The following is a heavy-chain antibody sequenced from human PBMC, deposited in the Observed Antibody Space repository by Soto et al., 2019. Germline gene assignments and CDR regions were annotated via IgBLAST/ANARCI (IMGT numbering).Heavy chain of an antibody. D-gene: IGHD6-19*01. J-gene: IGHJ6*02. CDR3: ARGARIAVAGPDYYYYYYGMDV. Sequence: GGSLRLSCAASGFTFSSYAMHWVRQAPGKGLEWVAVISYDGSNKYYADSVKGRFTISRDNSKNTLYLQMNSLRAEDTAVYYCARGARIAVAGPDYYYYYYGMDVWGQGTTVTVSS. CDR1: GFTFSSYA. CDR2: ISYDGSNK. V-gene: IGHV3-30-3*01.